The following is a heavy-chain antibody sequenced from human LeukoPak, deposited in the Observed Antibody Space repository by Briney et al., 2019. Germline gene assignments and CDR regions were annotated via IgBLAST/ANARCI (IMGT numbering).Heavy chain of an antibody. D-gene: IGHD3-10*01. CDR1: GGSISSGGYY. Sequence: PSETLSLTCTVSGGSISSGGYYWSWIRQHPGKGLEWIGYIYYSGSTYYNPSLKSRVTISVDTSKNQFSLKLSSVTAADTAVYYCARGYGSGSQRMNWFDPWGQGTLVTVSS. V-gene: IGHV4-31*03. CDR3: ARGYGSGSQRMNWFDP. J-gene: IGHJ5*02. CDR2: IYYSGST.